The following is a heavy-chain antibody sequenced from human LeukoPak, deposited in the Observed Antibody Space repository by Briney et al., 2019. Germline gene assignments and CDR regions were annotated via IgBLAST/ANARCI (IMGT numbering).Heavy chain of an antibody. CDR3: ARVDNYGAGPLWS. CDR1: GFTFSSYA. Sequence: GGPLRHSCAASGFTFSSYAMIWVRQAPGRGLDWVALIWNDGSNKYYVDSVKGRFTISRDNSKNTLYLQMNRLRAEDKAVYYCARVDNYGAGPLWSWGQGTLVTVSS. D-gene: IGHD4-17*01. V-gene: IGHV3-33*08. J-gene: IGHJ5*02. CDR2: IWNDGSNK.